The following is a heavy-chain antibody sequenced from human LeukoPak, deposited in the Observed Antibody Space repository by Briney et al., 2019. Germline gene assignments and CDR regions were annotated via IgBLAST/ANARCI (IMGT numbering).Heavy chain of an antibody. V-gene: IGHV4-39*01. CDR2: IYYSGST. J-gene: IGHJ4*02. CDR1: GGSISSSSYY. Sequence: SETLSLTCTVSGGSISSSSYYWVWIRQPPGKGLEWIGSIYYSGSTYYNPSLKSRVTISVDTSKNQFSLKLTSVTAADTAVYYCARSASYGDYDFDYWGQETLVTVSS. D-gene: IGHD4-17*01. CDR3: ARSASYGDYDFDY.